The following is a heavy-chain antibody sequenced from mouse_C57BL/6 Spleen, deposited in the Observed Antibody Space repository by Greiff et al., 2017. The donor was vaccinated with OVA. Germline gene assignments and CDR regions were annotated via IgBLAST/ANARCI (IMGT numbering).Heavy chain of an antibody. J-gene: IGHJ3*01. CDR3: ARGTGGFAY. CDR2: IWSGGST. V-gene: IGHV2-2*01. CDR1: GFSLTSYG. Sequence: VQLQQSGPGLVQPSQRLSITCTVSGFSLTSYGVHWVRQSPGKGLEWLGVIWSGGSTDYNAAFISRLSISKDNSKSQVFFKMNSLQADDTAIYYCARGTGGFAYWGQGTLVTVSA.